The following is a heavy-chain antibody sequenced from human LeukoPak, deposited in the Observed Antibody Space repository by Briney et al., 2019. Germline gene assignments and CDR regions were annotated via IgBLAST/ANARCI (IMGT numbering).Heavy chain of an antibody. J-gene: IGHJ1*01. CDR1: GGSFSGYY. CDR3: ARHASAYVRNFQH. V-gene: IGHV4-34*01. Sequence: SETLSLTCAVYGGSFSGYYWSWLRQPQGKGMERNGEINNSGSTNYNPTLTSRVTISVDTSKNQFSLKLSYVTAADTAVYYCARHASAYVRNFQHWGQGTLVTVSS. CDR2: INNSGST. D-gene: IGHD2-2*01.